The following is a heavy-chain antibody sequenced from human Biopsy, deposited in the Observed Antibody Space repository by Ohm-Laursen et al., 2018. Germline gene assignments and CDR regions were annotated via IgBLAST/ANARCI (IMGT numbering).Heavy chain of an antibody. Sequence: SQTLSLTCTVSGVSINGGRFYWNWIRLHPGKGLEWIGNIFYSANTYYNPSLKSRVTISVDTSKNQFSLKLSSVTAADTAVYYCARLGSGDYFPTFFDFWGQGALVTVSS. J-gene: IGHJ4*02. CDR1: GVSINGGRFY. V-gene: IGHV4-31*03. CDR3: ARLGSGDYFPTFFDF. CDR2: IFYSANT. D-gene: IGHD5-12*01.